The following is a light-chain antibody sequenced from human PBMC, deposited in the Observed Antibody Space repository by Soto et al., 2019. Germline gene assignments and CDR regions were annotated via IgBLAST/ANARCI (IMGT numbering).Light chain of an antibody. Sequence: EIVLTQSPATLSVSPGERATLFCRASQGISTLLAWYQQKPGQAPRLLIYAASTRAAGIPARFSGSESGTDFTLTISSLQSEDFAIYYCQQYYDWPITFGQGTRLDNK. CDR1: QGISTL. J-gene: IGKJ5*01. CDR2: AAS. CDR3: QQYYDWPIT. V-gene: IGKV3-15*01.